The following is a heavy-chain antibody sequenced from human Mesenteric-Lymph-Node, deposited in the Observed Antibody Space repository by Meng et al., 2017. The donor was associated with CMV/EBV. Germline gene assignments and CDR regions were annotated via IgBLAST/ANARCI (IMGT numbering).Heavy chain of an antibody. J-gene: IGHJ1*01. CDR2: VYSSGGT. Sequence: GSLRLSCTVSGGSVSSGYYYWSWIRQPPGKGLEWIGYVYSSGGTTNYNPSLESRVTISVDTSKNQFSLKLSSVTAADTAVYYCAPREGPWGQGTLVTVSS. D-gene: IGHD1-26*01. V-gene: IGHV4-61*01. CDR3: APREGP. CDR1: GGSVSSGYYY.